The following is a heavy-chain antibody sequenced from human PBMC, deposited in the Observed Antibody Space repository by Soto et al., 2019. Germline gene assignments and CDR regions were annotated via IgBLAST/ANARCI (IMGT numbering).Heavy chain of an antibody. Sequence: ASVKVSCKASGYTFTSYGISWVRQAPGQGLERMGWISAYNGNTNYAQKLQGRVTMTTDTSTSTAYMELRSLRSDDTAVYYCARDKGPVAGTCWFDPWGQGTLVTVSS. J-gene: IGHJ5*02. D-gene: IGHD6-19*01. CDR2: ISAYNGNT. CDR3: ARDKGPVAGTCWFDP. V-gene: IGHV1-18*01. CDR1: GYTFTSYG.